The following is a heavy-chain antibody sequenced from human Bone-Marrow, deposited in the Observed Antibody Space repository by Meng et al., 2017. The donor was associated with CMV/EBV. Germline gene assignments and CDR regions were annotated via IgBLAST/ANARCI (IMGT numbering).Heavy chain of an antibody. D-gene: IGHD2-15*01. CDR1: GFTFNYAW. CDR2: IKSKTDGGTT. V-gene: IGHV3-15*01. CDR3: TRETRVVVVVAATFDY. J-gene: IGHJ4*02. Sequence: GESLKISCAASGFTFNYAWMSWVRQAPGKGLEWVGRIKSKTDGGTTDYTAPVKGRFTISRDDSKNTLYLQMNSLKTEDTAVYYCTRETRVVVVVAATFDYWGQGTLVTVSS.